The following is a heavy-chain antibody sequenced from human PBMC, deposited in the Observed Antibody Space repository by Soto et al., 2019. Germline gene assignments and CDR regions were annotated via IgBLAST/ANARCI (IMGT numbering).Heavy chain of an antibody. D-gene: IGHD3-10*01. CDR2: INPNSGGT. V-gene: IGHV1-2*02. Sequence: WVRQAPGQGLEWMGWINPNSGGTNYAQKLQGRVTMTRDTSISTAYMELSRLRSDDTAVYYCARFVFSRSAGGIDPWGQGTLF. J-gene: IGHJ5*02. CDR3: ARFVFSRSAGGIDP.